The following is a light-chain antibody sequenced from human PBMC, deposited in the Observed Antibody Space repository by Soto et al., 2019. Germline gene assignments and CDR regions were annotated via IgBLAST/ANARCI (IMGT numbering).Light chain of an antibody. CDR3: QSYDNSLSGWV. V-gene: IGLV1-40*01. Sequence: QTVVTQPPSVSGAPGQRVTISCTGGSSNIGARFDVHWYQQLPGTAPKIIIYGNNNRPSGVPDRISGSRSGTSASLAITGLQAEDEADYYCQSYDNSLSGWVFGGGTQLTVL. CDR1: SSNIGARFD. J-gene: IGLJ3*02. CDR2: GNN.